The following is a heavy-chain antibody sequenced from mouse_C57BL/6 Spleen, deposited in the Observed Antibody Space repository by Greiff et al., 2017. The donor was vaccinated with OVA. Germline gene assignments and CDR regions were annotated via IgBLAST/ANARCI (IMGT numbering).Heavy chain of an antibody. V-gene: IGHV1-42*01. Sequence: VQLQQSGPELVKPGASVKISCKASGYSFTGYYMNWVKQSPEKSLEWIGGINPSTGGTTYNQKFQAKATFTVDQSSSTAYMQLKSLTSEDSAVDYCARRDLSYYFDYWGQGTTLTVSS. CDR1: GYSFTGYY. D-gene: IGHD3-3*01. J-gene: IGHJ2*01. CDR2: INPSTGGT. CDR3: ARRDLSYYFDY.